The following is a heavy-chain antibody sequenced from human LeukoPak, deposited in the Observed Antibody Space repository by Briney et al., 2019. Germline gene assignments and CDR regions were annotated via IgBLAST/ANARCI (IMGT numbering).Heavy chain of an antibody. D-gene: IGHD6-13*01. V-gene: IGHV1-18*01. Sequence: ASVKVSCKASGYTFTSYSITWVRQAPGQGLEWMGWISVYNGNTNYAQKLQGRVTMTTDTSTSTAYMELRSLRSDDTAIYYCARDREAAGQKLTDYWGQGTLVTVSS. CDR2: ISVYNGNT. CDR1: GYTFTSYS. J-gene: IGHJ4*02. CDR3: ARDREAAGQKLTDY.